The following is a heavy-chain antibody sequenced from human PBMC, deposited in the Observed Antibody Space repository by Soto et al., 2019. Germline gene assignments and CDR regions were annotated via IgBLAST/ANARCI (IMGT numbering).Heavy chain of an antibody. Sequence: QVQLVESGGGVVQPGRSLRLSCAASGFTFSSYAMHWVRQAPGKGLEWVAVISYDGSNKYYADSVKGRFTISRDNSKNTLYLQMNSLRAVDTAVYYCARDGGGYCSSTSCYQRLYYYYGMDVWCQGTTITVSS. CDR2: ISYDGSNK. V-gene: IGHV3-30-3*01. CDR3: ARDGGGYCSSTSCYQRLYYYYGMDV. CDR1: GFTFSSYA. D-gene: IGHD2-2*01. J-gene: IGHJ6*02.